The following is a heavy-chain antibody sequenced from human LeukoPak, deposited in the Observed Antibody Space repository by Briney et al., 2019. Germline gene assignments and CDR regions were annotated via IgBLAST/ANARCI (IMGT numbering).Heavy chain of an antibody. CDR2: IYHSGST. CDR1: GGTISSSNW. Sequence: PSETLSLTCGVSGGTISSSNWWSWVRQPPGKGLEWIGEIYHSGSTNYNPSLKSRVTISVDTSKNQFSLKLSSVTAADTAVYYCARVRRIAARPMDYWGQGTLVTVSS. D-gene: IGHD6-6*01. V-gene: IGHV4-4*02. CDR3: ARVRRIAARPMDY. J-gene: IGHJ4*02.